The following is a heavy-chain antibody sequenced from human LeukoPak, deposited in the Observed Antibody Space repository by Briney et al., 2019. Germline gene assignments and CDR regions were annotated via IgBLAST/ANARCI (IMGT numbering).Heavy chain of an antibody. J-gene: IGHJ4*02. CDR2: IYYSGST. Sequence: SGTLSLTCTVSGGSISSYYWRWIRRPPGKGLEGIGYIYYSGSTNYHPSLKSQVTISVDTSKNQFSLKLSSVTAADTAVYYCARSTYYYVSSGYYSLYYFDYWGQGTLVTVSS. CDR3: ARSTYYYVSSGYYSLYYFDY. V-gene: IGHV4-59*01. CDR1: GGSISSYY. D-gene: IGHD3-22*01.